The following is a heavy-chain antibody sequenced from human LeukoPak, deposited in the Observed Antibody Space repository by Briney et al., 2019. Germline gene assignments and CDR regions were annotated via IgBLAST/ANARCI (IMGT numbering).Heavy chain of an antibody. J-gene: IGHJ5*02. CDR3: TTEEVSGYYTNWLDP. CDR1: GFTFSNAW. V-gene: IGHV3-15*01. CDR2: IKSKTHGGTT. D-gene: IGHD3-22*01. Sequence: GGSLRLSCAASGFTFSNAWMTWVRQGPGKGLEWVGRIKSKTHGGTTDYAAPVKGRFTISRDDSRNTLYLQMNSLKNEDTAVYYCTTEEVSGYYTNWLDPWGQGTLVTVSS.